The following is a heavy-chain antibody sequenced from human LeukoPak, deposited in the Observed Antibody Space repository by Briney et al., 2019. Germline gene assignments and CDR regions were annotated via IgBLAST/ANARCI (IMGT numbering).Heavy chain of an antibody. CDR1: GGSISSSSYY. Sequence: RSSETLSLTCTVSGGSISSSSYYWGWIRQPPGKGLEWIGSIYYSGSTYYNPSLKSRVTISVDTSKNQFSLKLSSVTAADTAVYYCARRPAVGAFDIWGQGTMVTVSS. D-gene: IGHD1-26*01. CDR3: ARRPAVGAFDI. V-gene: IGHV4-39*01. CDR2: IYYSGST. J-gene: IGHJ3*02.